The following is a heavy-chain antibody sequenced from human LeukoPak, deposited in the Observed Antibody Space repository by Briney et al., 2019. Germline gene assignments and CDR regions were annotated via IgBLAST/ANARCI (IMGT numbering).Heavy chain of an antibody. V-gene: IGHV3-53*01. CDR3: ARVRSRSGWYEY. CDR2: IYSDGKT. D-gene: IGHD6-19*01. J-gene: IGHJ4*02. Sequence: PGGSLRLSCAVSGLTVNSNYMTWVRQAPGKGLEWVSVIYSDGKTYRADSVKGRFTISRDNSKNTLYLQMNSLRAEDTAVYYCARVRSRSGWYEYWGQGTLVTVSS. CDR1: GLTVNSNY.